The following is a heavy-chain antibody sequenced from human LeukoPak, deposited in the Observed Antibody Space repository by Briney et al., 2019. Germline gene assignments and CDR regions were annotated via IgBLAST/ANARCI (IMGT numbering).Heavy chain of an antibody. CDR3: ARRGYSYGPSYYFDY. D-gene: IGHD5-18*01. Sequence: SETLSLTCTVSGGSISSGNYYWSWIRQPAGKGLEWIGRIHTSGSTNYNPSLKSRVTISVDTSKNQFSLKLSSVTAADTAVYYCARRGYSYGPSYYFDYWGQGTLVTVSS. V-gene: IGHV4-61*02. CDR1: GGSISSGNYY. CDR2: IHTSGST. J-gene: IGHJ4*02.